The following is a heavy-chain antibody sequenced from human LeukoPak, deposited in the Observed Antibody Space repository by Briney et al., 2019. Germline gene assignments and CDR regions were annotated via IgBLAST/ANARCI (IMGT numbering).Heavy chain of an antibody. D-gene: IGHD3-9*01. CDR1: GFTFDDYG. J-gene: IGHJ6*03. CDR3: ARDLYYDILTGYYYDMDV. CDR2: INWNGGST. Sequence: PGGSLRLSCVASGFTFDDYGMSWVRQAPGKGLEWVSGINWNGGSTGYADSVKGRFTISRDNAKNSLYLQMNSLRAEDTALYYCARDLYYDILTGYYYDMDVWGKGTTVTVSS. V-gene: IGHV3-20*04.